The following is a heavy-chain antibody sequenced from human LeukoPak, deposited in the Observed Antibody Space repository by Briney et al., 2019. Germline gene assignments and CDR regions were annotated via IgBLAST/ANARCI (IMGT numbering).Heavy chain of an antibody. CDR2: IGAHNGLR. CDR1: GYTLTTSG. J-gene: IGHJ4*02. Sequence: GASVKVSCQSSGYTLTTSGISWLRQAPGRGLEWMAWIGAHNGLRNFAQKFQGRLTLTTDTSTSTAYMELRSLRSDDTAVYYCARDRDYGDYNTQDLFVYWGQGTLVTVSS. V-gene: IGHV1-18*01. D-gene: IGHD4-17*01. CDR3: ARDRDYGDYNTQDLFVY.